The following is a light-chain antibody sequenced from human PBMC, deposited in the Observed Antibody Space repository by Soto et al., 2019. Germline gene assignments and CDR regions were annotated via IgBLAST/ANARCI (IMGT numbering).Light chain of an antibody. V-gene: IGKV3-11*01. CDR1: QSVSSY. CDR3: QQRSNWPGT. J-gene: IGKJ5*01. CDR2: DAS. Sequence: EIVLTQSAAILSLSPGERATLSCRASQSVSSYLAWYQQKPGQAPRLLIYDASNRATGIPARFSGSGSGTDFTLTISSLEPEDFAVYYCQQRSNWPGTFGQGTRLEIK.